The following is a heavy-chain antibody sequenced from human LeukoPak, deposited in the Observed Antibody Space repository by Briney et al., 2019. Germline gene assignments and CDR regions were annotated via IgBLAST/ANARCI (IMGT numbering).Heavy chain of an antibody. CDR3: ARADGSGGYHYYYYYYMDV. CDR1: GGSISGDY. D-gene: IGHD3-10*01. V-gene: IGHV4-4*07. CDR2: INTSGAT. J-gene: IGHJ6*03. Sequence: SETLSLTCTVSGGSISGDYWSWIRQPAGKGLEWIGRINTSGATSYNPSLESRVSVSLDTSKNHFSLKLSSVTAADTAVYYCARADGSGGYHYYYYYYMDVWGKGTTVTVSS.